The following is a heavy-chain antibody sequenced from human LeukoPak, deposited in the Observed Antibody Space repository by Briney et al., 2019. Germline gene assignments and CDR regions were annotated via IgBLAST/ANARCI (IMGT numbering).Heavy chain of an antibody. CDR1: GFIFSTYG. V-gene: IGHV3-48*03. J-gene: IGHJ4*02. D-gene: IGHD4-23*01. CDR2: ISGSGDAI. CDR3: ATIYGGKFFDF. Sequence: PGGSLRLSCAASGFIFSTYGMNWVRQAPGEGLERLSYISGSGDAIYDADSVKGRFIISRDNAKNSLYLEMFDLRADDTAVYYCATIYGGKFFDFWGQGTLVTVSS.